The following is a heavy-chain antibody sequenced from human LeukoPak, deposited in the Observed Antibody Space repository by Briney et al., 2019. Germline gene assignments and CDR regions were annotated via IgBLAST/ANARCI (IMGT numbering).Heavy chain of an antibody. V-gene: IGHV1-24*01. CDR3: ATPRYPSYYYMDV. J-gene: IGHJ6*03. D-gene: IGHD3-9*01. CDR1: GYTLTELS. Sequence: ASVKVSCKVSGYTLTELSMHWVRQAPGKGLEWMGGFDPEDGETIYARKFQRRVIITDDTSTDTAYIELSSLRSEDTAVYYCATPRYPSYYYMDVWGKGTTVTVSS. CDR2: FDPEDGET.